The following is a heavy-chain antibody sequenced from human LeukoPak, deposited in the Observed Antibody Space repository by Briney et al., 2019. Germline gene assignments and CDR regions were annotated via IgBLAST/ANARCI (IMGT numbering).Heavy chain of an antibody. D-gene: IGHD3-10*01. CDR1: GFIFSSYS. Sequence: GGSLRLSCAASGFIFSSYSMNWVRQAPGKGLEWVSFISSSSSYIYYADSVKGRFTISRDNAKNSLYLQMSSLRAEDTAVYYCARNLWFGEFLDSWGQGTLVTVSS. J-gene: IGHJ5*01. CDR3: ARNLWFGEFLDS. V-gene: IGHV3-21*01. CDR2: ISSSSSYI.